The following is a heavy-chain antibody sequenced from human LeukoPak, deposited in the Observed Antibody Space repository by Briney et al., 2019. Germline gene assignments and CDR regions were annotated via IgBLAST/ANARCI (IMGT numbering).Heavy chain of an antibody. D-gene: IGHD6-19*01. CDR2: IYPNSGDT. CDR3: ARGSVTGGWYLNLGY. V-gene: IGHV1-2*02. Sequence: GASVTVSFKASGYTFIDYYMHWVRQAPGQRLEWMGWIYPNSGDTNYAQNFQGRVTMTRDTSISTVYMKLTRLTSDDTAVYYCARGSVTGGWYLNLGYWGQGTLVTVSS. J-gene: IGHJ4*02. CDR1: GYTFIDYY.